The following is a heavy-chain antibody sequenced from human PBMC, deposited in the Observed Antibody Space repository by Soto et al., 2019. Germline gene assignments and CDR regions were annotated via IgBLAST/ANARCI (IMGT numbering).Heavy chain of an antibody. J-gene: IGHJ4*02. CDR2: ISWNSGSI. V-gene: IGHV3-9*01. CDR1: GFTFDDYA. CDR3: ANGGQLLTEGGGY. D-gene: IGHD2-2*01. Sequence: EVQLVESGGGLVQPGRSLRLSCAASGFTFDDYAMHWVRQAPGKGLEWVSGISWNSGSIGYADSVKGRFTISRDNAKNSLCLQMNSLRAEDTALYYCANGGQLLTEGGGYWGQGTLVTVSS.